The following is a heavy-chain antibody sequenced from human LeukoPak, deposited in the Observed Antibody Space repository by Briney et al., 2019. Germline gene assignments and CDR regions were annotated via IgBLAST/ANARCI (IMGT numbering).Heavy chain of an antibody. J-gene: IGHJ4*02. D-gene: IGHD3-22*01. CDR2: ISGSGGST. Sequence: GGTLRLSCAASGFTFSSYGMSWVRQAPGQGLEWVSAISGSGGSTYYAESVKGRFTMSRDNANNSLYLQMNSLRAEDTAVYYCARVTYYYDSSGSAFDSWGQGTLVTVSS. V-gene: IGHV3-23*01. CDR3: ARVTYYYDSSGSAFDS. CDR1: GFTFSSYG.